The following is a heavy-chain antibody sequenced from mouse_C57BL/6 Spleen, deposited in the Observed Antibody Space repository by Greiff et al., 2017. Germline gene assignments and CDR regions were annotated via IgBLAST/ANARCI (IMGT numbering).Heavy chain of an antibody. CDR1: GYTFTNYW. V-gene: IGHV1-63*01. J-gene: IGHJ1*03. CDR2: IYPGGGYT. Sequence: VQLQQSGAELVRPGPSVKMSCKASGYTFTNYWIGWAKQRPGHGLEWIGDIYPGGGYTTYNEKFKGKATLTADKSSSTAYMQFSSLTSEDAAIDYCASGSRGGYFDVWGTGTTVTVSS. D-gene: IGHD1-1*01. CDR3: ASGSRGGYFDV.